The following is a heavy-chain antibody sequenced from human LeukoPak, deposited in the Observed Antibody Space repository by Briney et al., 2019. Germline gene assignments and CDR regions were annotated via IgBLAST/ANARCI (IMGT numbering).Heavy chain of an antibody. D-gene: IGHD3-16*02. CDR1: GYTFTSYD. CDR3: ARGSYDYVWGSYRPPPPFDY. Sequence: ASVKVSCKASGYTFTSYDINWVRQATGQGPEWMGWMNPNSGNTGYAQKFQGRVTITRNTSISTAYMELSSLRSEDTAVYYCARGSYDYVWGSYRPPPPFDYWGQGTLVTVSS. CDR2: MNPNSGNT. J-gene: IGHJ4*02. V-gene: IGHV1-8*03.